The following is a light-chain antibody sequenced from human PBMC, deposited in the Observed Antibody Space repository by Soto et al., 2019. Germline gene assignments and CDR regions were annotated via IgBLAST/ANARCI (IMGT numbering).Light chain of an antibody. CDR2: EVV. CDR3: KSYAGSNTYV. Sequence: QSALTQPPSASGSPGQSVTISCTGTRNDIGAYEFVSWYQHHPGKAPKLIIYEVVQRPSGVPDRFSGSKSGNTASLTVSGLQAADEADYYCKSYAGSNTYVFGTGTKVNV. V-gene: IGLV2-8*01. CDR1: RNDIGAYEF. J-gene: IGLJ1*01.